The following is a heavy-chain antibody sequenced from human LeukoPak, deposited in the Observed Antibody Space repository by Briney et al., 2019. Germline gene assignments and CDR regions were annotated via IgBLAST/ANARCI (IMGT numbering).Heavy chain of an antibody. J-gene: IGHJ4*02. CDR2: ITGSGGGT. V-gene: IGHV3-23*01. CDR1: QFKFNNYG. CDR3: ASMVGATGPFDY. D-gene: IGHD1-26*01. Sequence: GGSLRLSCATSQFKFNNYGMTWVRQAPGKGLEWVSSITGSGGGTQYADSVQGRFTISRDNSKNTLYLQMNSLRAEDTAVYYCASMVGATGPFDYWGQGTLVTVSS.